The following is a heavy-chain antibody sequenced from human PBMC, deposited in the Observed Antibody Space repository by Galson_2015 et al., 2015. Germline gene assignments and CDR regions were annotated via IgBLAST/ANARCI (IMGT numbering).Heavy chain of an antibody. CDR2: ISASSTTK. V-gene: IGHV3-11*01. D-gene: IGHD2-8*02. J-gene: IGHJ4*02. CDR1: GFTFSDYY. CDR3: ARSLYWNPGGDVDY. Sequence: SLRLSCAASGFTFSDYYMSWIRQAPGKGLEWVSYISASSTTKYYAGSVKGRFTISRDNAKNSLYLQMKSLRAEDTAVYYCARSLYWNPGGDVDYWGQGTLVTVSS.